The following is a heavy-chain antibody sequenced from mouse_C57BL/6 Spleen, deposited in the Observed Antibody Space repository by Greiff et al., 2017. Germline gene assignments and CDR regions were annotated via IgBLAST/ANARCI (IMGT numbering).Heavy chain of an antibody. J-gene: IGHJ2*01. Sequence: QVHVKQSGPELVKPGASVKISCKASGYAFSSSWMNWVKQRPGKGLEWIGRIYPGDGDTNYNGKFKGKATLTADKSSSTAYMQLSSLTSEDSAVYFCARPSMVTTSYFDYWGQGTTLTVSS. V-gene: IGHV1-82*01. D-gene: IGHD2-2*01. CDR1: GYAFSSSW. CDR3: ARPSMVTTSYFDY. CDR2: IYPGDGDT.